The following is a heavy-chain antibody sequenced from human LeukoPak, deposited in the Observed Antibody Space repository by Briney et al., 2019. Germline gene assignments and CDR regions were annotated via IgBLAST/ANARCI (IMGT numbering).Heavy chain of an antibody. CDR1: GGSFSGYY. CDR3: AGGVAAVSDV. V-gene: IGHV4-34*01. J-gene: IGHJ6*04. CDR2: TNHSGST. D-gene: IGHD6-13*01. Sequence: KPSETLSLTCAVYGGSFSGYYWSWIRQPPGKGLEWIGETNHSGSTNYNPSLKSRVTISVDTSKNQFSLKLSSVIAADTAVYYCAGGVAAVSDVWGKGTTVTVSS.